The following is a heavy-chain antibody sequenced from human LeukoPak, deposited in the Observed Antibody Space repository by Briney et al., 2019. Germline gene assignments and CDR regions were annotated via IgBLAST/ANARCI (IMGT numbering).Heavy chain of an antibody. J-gene: IGHJ4*02. CDR3: ARAAYCGGDCYLFDY. CDR1: GFTFSSYA. CDR2: ISYDGSNK. V-gene: IGHV3-30-3*01. Sequence: GSLRLSCAASGFTFSSYAMHWVRQAPGKGLEWVAVISYDGSNKYYADSVKGRFTISRDNSKNTLYLQMNSLRAEDTAVYYCARAAYCGGDCYLFDYWGQGTLVTVFS. D-gene: IGHD2-21*02.